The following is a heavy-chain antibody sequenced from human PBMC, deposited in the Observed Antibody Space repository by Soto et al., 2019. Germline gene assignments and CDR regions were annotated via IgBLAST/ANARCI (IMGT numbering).Heavy chain of an antibody. V-gene: IGHV1-69*08. J-gene: IGHJ6*02. CDR3: ARGLGGRMDD. Sequence: QVQLVQSGAEVKKPGSSVRVSCKASGTIFSSYTISWVRQAPGQGLEWMGRIITILGETNYAQKFQGRVTLTADKSTNTAYMELNSLRLEDTALYYCARGLGGRMDDWGQGTTVTVSS. CDR1: GTIFSSYT. D-gene: IGHD3-16*01. CDR2: IITILGET.